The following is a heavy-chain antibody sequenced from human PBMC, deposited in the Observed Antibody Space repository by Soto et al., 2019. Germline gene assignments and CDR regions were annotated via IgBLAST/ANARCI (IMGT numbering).Heavy chain of an antibody. D-gene: IGHD6-19*01. V-gene: IGHV1-69*13. CDR1: GYTFTSYG. Sequence: SVKVSCKASGYTFTSYGISWVRQVPGQGLEWMGGFSPIFGAPNYAQKFQGRVTITADDSTTTAYMELSSLRSEDTAVYYCAIGQPNSGSFDYWGQGTLVTVSS. J-gene: IGHJ4*02. CDR3: AIGQPNSGSFDY. CDR2: FSPIFGAP.